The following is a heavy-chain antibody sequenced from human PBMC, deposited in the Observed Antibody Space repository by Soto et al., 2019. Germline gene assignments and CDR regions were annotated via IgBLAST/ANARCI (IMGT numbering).Heavy chain of an antibody. V-gene: IGHV4-39*01. Sequence: SETLSLTCTVSGGSISSSSYYWGWIRQPPGKGLEWIGSIYYSGSTYYNPSLKRLVTISVDTSKNQFSLKLSSVTAADTAVYYCAGCGTMIVVVGYYPGYFDYWGQGTLVTVSS. CDR2: IYYSGST. J-gene: IGHJ4*02. D-gene: IGHD3-22*01. CDR3: AGCGTMIVVVGYYPGYFDY. CDR1: GGSISSSSYY.